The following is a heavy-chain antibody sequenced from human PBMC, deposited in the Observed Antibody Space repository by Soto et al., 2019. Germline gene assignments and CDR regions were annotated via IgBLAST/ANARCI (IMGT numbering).Heavy chain of an antibody. J-gene: IGHJ4*02. CDR2: IIPYYNTL. CDR1: EGTFNSYA. Sequence: QAQVVQSGAEVRKPGSSVKLSCKASEGTFNSYAIAWVRQAPGQGLEWMGGIIPYYNTLNYAQKFQDRVTITADDSTNTVYMELSSRRSDDTAVYFWASGASRWYPYGFDSWAQGTLVTVSS. D-gene: IGHD6-13*01. CDR3: ASGASRWYPYGFDS. V-gene: IGHV1-69*01.